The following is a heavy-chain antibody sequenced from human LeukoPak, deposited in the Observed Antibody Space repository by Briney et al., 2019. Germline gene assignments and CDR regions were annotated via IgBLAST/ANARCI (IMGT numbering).Heavy chain of an antibody. CDR1: GGSISSSY. D-gene: IGHD2-8*02. CDR2: IYSSGSS. Sequence: SETLSLTCTVSGGSISSSYWSWIRQSAGKGLEWIGRIYSSGSSNYNPSLKSRVTMSVDTSKNQFSLELSSVTAADTAVYYCARGCVVSSGTGFDYWGQGALVTVSS. V-gene: IGHV4-4*07. J-gene: IGHJ4*02. CDR3: ARGCVVSSGTGFDY.